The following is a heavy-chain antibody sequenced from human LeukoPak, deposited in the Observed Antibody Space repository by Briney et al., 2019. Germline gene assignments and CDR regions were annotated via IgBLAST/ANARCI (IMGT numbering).Heavy chain of an antibody. D-gene: IGHD4-17*01. CDR1: GFTFTSSA. J-gene: IGHJ6*03. Sequence: SVKVSCKASGFTFTSSAMQWVRQARGQRLEWIGWIVVGSGNTNYAQKFQERVTITRDMSTSTAYMELSSLRSEDTAVYYCAADSDYGDYVYYVDVWGKGTTVTVSS. CDR3: AADSDYGDYVYYVDV. V-gene: IGHV1-58*02. CDR2: IVVGSGNT.